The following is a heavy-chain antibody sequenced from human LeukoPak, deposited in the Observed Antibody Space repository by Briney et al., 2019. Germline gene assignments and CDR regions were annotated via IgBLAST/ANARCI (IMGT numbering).Heavy chain of an antibody. CDR3: ASTYYDFWSGYYDY. CDR2: IYYSGST. CDR1: GGSISSYY. J-gene: IGHJ4*02. D-gene: IGHD3-3*01. Sequence: PSETLSLTCTVSGGSISSYYWSWIRQPPGKGLEWTGYIYYSGSTNYNPSLKSRVTISVDTSKNQFSLKLSSVTAADTAVYYCASTYYDFWSGYYDYWGQGTLVTVSS. V-gene: IGHV4-59*01.